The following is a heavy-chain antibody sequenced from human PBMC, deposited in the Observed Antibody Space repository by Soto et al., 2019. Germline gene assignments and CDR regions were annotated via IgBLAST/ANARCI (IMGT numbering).Heavy chain of an antibody. CDR1: GYSISSGYY. D-gene: IGHD5-18*01. J-gene: IGHJ6*02. CDR3: ARALGESDTATVTFVDYYYGMDV. Sequence: SETLSLTCAVSGYSISSGYYWGWIRQPPGKGLEWIGSIYHSGSTYYNPSLKSRVTISVDTSKNQFSLKLSSVTAADTAVYYCARALGESDTATVTFVDYYYGMDVWGQGTTVTVSS. CDR2: IYHSGST. V-gene: IGHV4-38-2*01.